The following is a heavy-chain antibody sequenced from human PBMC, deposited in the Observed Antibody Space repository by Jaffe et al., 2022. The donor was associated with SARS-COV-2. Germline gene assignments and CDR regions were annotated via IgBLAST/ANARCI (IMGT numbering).Heavy chain of an antibody. V-gene: IGHV4-31*03. D-gene: IGHD2-15*01. CDR2: IYYSGST. Sequence: QVQLQESGPGLVKPSQTLSLTCTVSGGSISSGDYYWSWIRQHPGKGLEWIGYIYYSGSTYYNPSLRSRVTISVDTSKNQFSLKLSSVTAADTAVYYCARDVCSGGSCYSGSYYYSGMDVWGQGTTVTVSS. CDR3: ARDVCSGGSCYSGSYYYSGMDV. CDR1: GGSISSGDYY. J-gene: IGHJ6*02.